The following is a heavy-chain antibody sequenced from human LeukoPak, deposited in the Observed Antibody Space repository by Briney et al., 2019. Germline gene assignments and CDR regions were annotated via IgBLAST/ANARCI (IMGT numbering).Heavy chain of an antibody. J-gene: IGHJ6*03. V-gene: IGHV3-23*01. CDR2: ISRSGEST. D-gene: IGHD1-26*01. CDR1: GFTFSGFA. CDR3: ARDPGVGALYYYMDV. Sequence: PGGSLRLSCAASGFTFSGFAMSWIRQAPGKGLEWVSSISRSGESTFYADSVRGRFTISRDNAKNSLYLQMNSLRAEDTAVYYCARDPGVGALYYYMDVWGKGTTVTVSS.